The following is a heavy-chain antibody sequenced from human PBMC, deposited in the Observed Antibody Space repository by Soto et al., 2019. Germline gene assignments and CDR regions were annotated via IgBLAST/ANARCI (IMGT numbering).Heavy chain of an antibody. CDR3: AREFAPLMKKTGGWYRDYYYGMDV. CDR2: ISYDGSNK. CDR1: GFTFSSYA. D-gene: IGHD6-19*01. V-gene: IGHV3-30-3*01. Sequence: GGSLRLSCAASGFTFSSYAMHWVRQAPGKGLEWVAVISYDGSNKYYADSVKGRFTISRDNSKNTLYLQMNSLRAEDTAVYYCAREFAPLMKKTGGWYRDYYYGMDVWGQGTTVTVSS. J-gene: IGHJ6*02.